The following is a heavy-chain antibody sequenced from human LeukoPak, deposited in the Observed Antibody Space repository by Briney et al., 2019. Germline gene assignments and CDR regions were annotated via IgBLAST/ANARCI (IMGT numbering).Heavy chain of an antibody. V-gene: IGHV4-34*01. CDR3: ARRGMGERRSSPPTS. CDR1: GGSFSGYY. CDR2: INHSGST. D-gene: IGHD3-16*01. Sequence: PSETLSLTCAVYGGSFSGYYWSWIRQPPGKGLEWIGEINHSGSTNYNPSLKSRVTISVDTSKNQFSLKLSSVTAADTAVYYCARRGMGERRSSPPTSWGQGTLVTVSS. J-gene: IGHJ4*02.